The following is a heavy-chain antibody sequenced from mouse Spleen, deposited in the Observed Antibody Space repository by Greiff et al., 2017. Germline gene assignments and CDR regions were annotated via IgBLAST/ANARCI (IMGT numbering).Heavy chain of an antibody. CDR3: ARRKLYYAMDY. CDR2: INPYNGGT. CDR1: GYTFTDYY. J-gene: IGHJ4*01. Sequence: VQLQQSGPVLVKPGASVKMSCKASGYTFTDYYMNWVKQSHGKSLEWIGVINPYNGGTSYNQKFKGKATLTVDKSSSTAYMELNSLTSEDSAVYYCARRKLYYAMDYWGQGTSVTVSS. V-gene: IGHV1-19*01.